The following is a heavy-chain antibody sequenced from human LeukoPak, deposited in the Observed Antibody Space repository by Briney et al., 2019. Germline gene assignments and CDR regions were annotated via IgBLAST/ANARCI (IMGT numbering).Heavy chain of an antibody. CDR1: GGSISSSSYY. CDR3: ARNFLSSWYWDY. Sequence: SETLSLTCTVSGGSISSSSYYWGWIRQPPGKGLEWIGSIYYSGSTYYNPSLKSRVTISVDTSKNQFSLKLRSVTAADTAVYYCARNFLSSWYWDYWGQGTLVTVSS. V-gene: IGHV4-39*07. D-gene: IGHD6-13*01. CDR2: IYYSGST. J-gene: IGHJ4*02.